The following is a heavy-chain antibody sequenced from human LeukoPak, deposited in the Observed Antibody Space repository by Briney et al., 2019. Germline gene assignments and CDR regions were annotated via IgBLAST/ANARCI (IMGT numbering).Heavy chain of an antibody. CDR2: IIPILGIA. CDR1: GGTFSSYT. Sequence: ASVKVSCKASGGTFSSYTISWVRQAPGQGLEWMGRIIPILGIANYAQKFQGRVTITADKSTSTAYMELSSRRSEDPAVYYCASMSSVYNNWGQGTLVTVSS. J-gene: IGHJ4*02. CDR3: ASMSSVYNN. V-gene: IGHV1-69*02. D-gene: IGHD3-10*01.